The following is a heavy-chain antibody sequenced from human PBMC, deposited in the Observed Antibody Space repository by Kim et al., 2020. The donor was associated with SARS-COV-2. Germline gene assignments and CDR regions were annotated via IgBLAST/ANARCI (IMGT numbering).Heavy chain of an antibody. Sequence: GGSLRLSCAASGFTFSSNWMSWVRQAPGKGLEWVANIGQDGSEKNYVDSVKGRFTVSRDNAKNSLFLQMDSLRVEDMAVYYCARVDNLQFDPWGQGTLVTVSS. CDR3: ARVDNLQFDP. D-gene: IGHD1-20*01. CDR2: IGQDGSEK. CDR1: GFTFSSNW. J-gene: IGHJ5*02. V-gene: IGHV3-7*01.